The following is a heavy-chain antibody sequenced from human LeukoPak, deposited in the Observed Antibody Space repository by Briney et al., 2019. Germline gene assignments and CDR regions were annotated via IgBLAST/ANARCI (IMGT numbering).Heavy chain of an antibody. CDR2: ITPDGGAQ. CDR3: ARGQWGLDV. Sequence: GGSLRLSCAVYGFTFSDHYMTWIRQAPGKALEWVAYITPDGGAQYYANSVKGRFTISRDNIKNSVYLQMNSLRADDSAVYYCARGQWGLDVWGQGTLVTVSS. D-gene: IGHD7-27*01. V-gene: IGHV3-11*01. CDR1: GFTFSDHY. J-gene: IGHJ4*02.